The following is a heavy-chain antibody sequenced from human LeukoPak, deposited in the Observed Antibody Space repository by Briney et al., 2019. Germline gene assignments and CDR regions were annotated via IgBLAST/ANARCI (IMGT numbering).Heavy chain of an antibody. CDR1: GGSISSGGYS. V-gene: IGHV4-30-2*01. Sequence: SQTLSLTCAVSGGSISSGGYSWSWIRQPPGKGLEWIGYIYHSGSTYYNPSLKSRVTISVDRSKNQFSLKLSSVTAADTAVYYCARAMMGGKKLTDDAFDIWGQGTMVTVSS. CDR2: IYHSGST. J-gene: IGHJ3*02. D-gene: IGHD3-16*01. CDR3: ARAMMGGKKLTDDAFDI.